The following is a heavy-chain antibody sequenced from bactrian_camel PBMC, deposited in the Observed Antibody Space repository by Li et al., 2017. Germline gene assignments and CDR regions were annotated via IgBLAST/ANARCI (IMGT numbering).Heavy chain of an antibody. CDR3: AADRGAGNRKVCNWGNPY. CDR1: GDTDSSYL. Sequence: VQLVESGGGLVQPGGSLRLSCLVSGDTDSSYLLGWFRQAPGKEREGVAVLDGDGVTTTYAESVKGRFTISRDNKKNIVYLQMNNMTREDSATYYCAADRGAGNRKVCNWGNPYWGQGTQVTVS. CDR2: LDGDGVTT. D-gene: IGHD5*01. J-gene: IGHJ4*01. V-gene: IGHV3S42*01.